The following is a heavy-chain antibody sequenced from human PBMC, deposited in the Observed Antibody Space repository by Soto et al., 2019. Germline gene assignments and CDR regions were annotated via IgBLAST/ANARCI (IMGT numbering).Heavy chain of an antibody. CDR2: IYYSGST. D-gene: IGHD4-17*01. CDR3: ARVRHGDYEGAFDI. Sequence: SETLSLTCTVSGGSISSYYWSWIRQPPGKGLEWIGYIYYSGSTNYNPSLKSRVTISVDTSKNQFSLKLSSVTAADTAVYYCARVRHGDYEGAFDIWGQGTMVTVSS. J-gene: IGHJ3*02. CDR1: GGSISSYY. V-gene: IGHV4-59*08.